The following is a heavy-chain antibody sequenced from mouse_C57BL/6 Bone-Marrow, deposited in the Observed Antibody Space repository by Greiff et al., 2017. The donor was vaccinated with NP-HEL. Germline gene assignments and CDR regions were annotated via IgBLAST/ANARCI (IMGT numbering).Heavy chain of an antibody. CDR1: GFTFSSYT. CDR2: ISGGGGNT. CDR3: ARPWPFFYAMDY. J-gene: IGHJ4*01. Sequence: EVKLVESGGGLVKPGGSLKLSCAASGFTFSSYTMSWVRQTPEKRLAWVATISGGGGNTYYPDSVKGRFTISRDNAKNTLYLQMSSLRSEYTALYYCARPWPFFYAMDYWGQGTSVTVSS. V-gene: IGHV5-9*01.